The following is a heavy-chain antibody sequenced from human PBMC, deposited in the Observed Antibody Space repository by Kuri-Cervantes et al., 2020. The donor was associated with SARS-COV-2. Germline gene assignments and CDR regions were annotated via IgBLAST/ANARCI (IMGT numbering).Heavy chain of an antibody. J-gene: IGHJ6*02. CDR2: IYHSGST. CDR1: GGSISSGGYS. V-gene: IGHV4-30-2*01. D-gene: IGHD3-10*01. CDR3: ARTGWFGENYYGMDV. Sequence: SQTLSLTCAVSGGSISSGGYSWSWIRQPPGEGLEWIGYIYHSGSTYYNPSLKSRVTISVDRSKNQFSLKLSSVTAADTAVYYCARTGWFGENYYGMDVWGQGTTVTVSS.